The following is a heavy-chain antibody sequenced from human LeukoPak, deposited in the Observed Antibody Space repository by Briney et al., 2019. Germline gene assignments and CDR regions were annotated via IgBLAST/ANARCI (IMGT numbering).Heavy chain of an antibody. CDR3: AREILRFDI. J-gene: IGHJ3*02. Sequence: GASVKVSCKASGYSFNSQGMNWVRQAPGQGLEWMGWTNTDSGNLTYARGFTGRFVFSLDSSVSTAYLQISNLMPEDTAKYYCAREILRFDIWGQGTMVIVSS. V-gene: IGHV7-4-1*02. CDR1: GYSFNSQG. CDR2: TNTDSGNL.